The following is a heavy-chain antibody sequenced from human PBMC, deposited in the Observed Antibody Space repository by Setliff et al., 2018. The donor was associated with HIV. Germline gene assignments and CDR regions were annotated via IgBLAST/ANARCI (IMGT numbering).Heavy chain of an antibody. CDR2: INPSGGST. CDR1: GYTFTSYY. D-gene: IGHD1-26*01. CDR3: ARAGRSGSYNHYYYYYMDV. Sequence: GASVKVSCKASGYTFTSYYMHRVRQAPGQGLEWMGIINPSGGSTNYAQKFQGRVTMTRDTSTSTVYMELSSLRSEDTAVYYCARAGRSGSYNHYYYYYMDVWGKGTTVTVSS. V-gene: IGHV1-46*01. J-gene: IGHJ6*03.